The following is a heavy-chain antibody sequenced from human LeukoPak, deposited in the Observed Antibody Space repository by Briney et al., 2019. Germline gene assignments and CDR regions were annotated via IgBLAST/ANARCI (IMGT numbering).Heavy chain of an antibody. V-gene: IGHV3-43*01. Sequence: PGGSLRLSCAASGFTFETYTMHWVRQAPGKGLEWVSLISWGGGSTYYSDSVKGRFTVSRDTNKNSLYLQMNTLRPEDTALYFCVRPNRPRTVTVSYYFDYWGQGTLVTVSS. CDR1: GFTFETYT. D-gene: IGHD4-17*01. J-gene: IGHJ4*02. CDR2: ISWGGGST. CDR3: VRPNRPRTVTVSYYFDY.